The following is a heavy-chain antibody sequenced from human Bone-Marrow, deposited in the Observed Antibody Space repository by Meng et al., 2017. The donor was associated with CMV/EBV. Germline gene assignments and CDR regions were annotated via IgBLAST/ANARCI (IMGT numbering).Heavy chain of an antibody. Sequence: GESLKISCAASGFSFSTSGMHWVRQAPGKGLEWVSFIRYDGGEKHYADSLKGRFAVSRDNSENTMFLQMSSLRVDDTAVYYCAKEIQLKPFDYWGQETLVTVSS. CDR3: AKEIQLKPFDY. J-gene: IGHJ4*02. CDR1: GFSFSTSG. CDR2: IRYDGGEK. V-gene: IGHV3-30*02.